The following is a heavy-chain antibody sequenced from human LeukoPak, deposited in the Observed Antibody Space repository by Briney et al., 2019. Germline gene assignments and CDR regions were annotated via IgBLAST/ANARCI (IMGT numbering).Heavy chain of an antibody. V-gene: IGHV3-49*04. J-gene: IGHJ4*02. Sequence: GGSLRLSCTASGFTFGDYAMSWVRQAPGKGLEWVGFIRSKAYGGTTRYAASVKGRFSISRDDSKSIAYLQMSSLKTEDTAVYYYTRVRSGNDFDYWGQGTLVTVSS. D-gene: IGHD3-10*01. CDR1: GFTFGDYA. CDR2: IRSKAYGGTT. CDR3: TRVRSGNDFDY.